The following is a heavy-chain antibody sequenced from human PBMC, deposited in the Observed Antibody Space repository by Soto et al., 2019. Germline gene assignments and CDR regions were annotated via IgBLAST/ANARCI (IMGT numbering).Heavy chain of an antibody. V-gene: IGHV3-15*01. CDR1: GFTFSNAW. CDR2: IKSNTDGGTT. D-gene: IGHD6-19*01. J-gene: IGHJ4*02. CDR3: TTAYHRFSSGWNDY. Sequence: EVQLVESGGGLVKPGGSLRLSCAASGFTFSNAWMSWVRQAPGKGLEWVGRIKSNTDGGTTDYAAPVKGRFTLSRDDSKNTLYLQMNSLKTEDTAVYYCTTAYHRFSSGWNDYWGQGTLVTVSS.